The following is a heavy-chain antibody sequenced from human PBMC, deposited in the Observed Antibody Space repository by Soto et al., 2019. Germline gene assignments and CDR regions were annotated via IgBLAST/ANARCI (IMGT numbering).Heavy chain of an antibody. V-gene: IGHV1-69*12. CDR1: GGTFSSYA. D-gene: IGHD3-10*01. J-gene: IGHJ6*02. CDR3: ARDGGSGSYRYYGMDV. CDR2: IIPIFGTA. Sequence: QVQLVQSGAEVKKPGSSVKVSCKASGGTFSSYAISWVRQAPGQGLEWMGGIIPIFGTANYAQKFQGRVTMTADQSTSTAYMELSSLRSEDTAVYYCARDGGSGSYRYYGMDVWGQGTTVTASS.